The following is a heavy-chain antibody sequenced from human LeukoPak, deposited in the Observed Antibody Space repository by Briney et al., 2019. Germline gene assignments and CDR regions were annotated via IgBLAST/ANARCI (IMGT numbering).Heavy chain of an antibody. V-gene: IGHV1-69*13. Sequence: AVKVSCKASGGTFSSYAISWVRPAPGQGLEWMGGIIPIFGTANYAQKFQGRVTITADESTSTAYKELSSLRSEDTAVYYCARGVDSSHAFDIWGQGTMVTVSS. CDR3: ARGVDSSHAFDI. CDR1: GGTFSSYA. D-gene: IGHD6-13*01. CDR2: IIPIFGTA. J-gene: IGHJ3*02.